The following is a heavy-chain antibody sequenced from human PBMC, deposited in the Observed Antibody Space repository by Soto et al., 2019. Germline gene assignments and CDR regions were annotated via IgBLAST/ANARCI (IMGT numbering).Heavy chain of an antibody. J-gene: IGHJ4*02. V-gene: IGHV3-30*18. Sequence: GGSLRFPCAASGFTFSSYGMHWFRQHPGKGLEWVAVISYDGSNKYYADSLKGRFTISRDNSKNTLYLQMNSLRVEEKAVYYFAKDIGFKKWQYRTYLFNYCCQRILVIFS. CDR2: ISYDGSNK. CDR1: GFTFSSYG. D-gene: IGHD4-4*01. CDR3: AKDIGFKKWQYRTYLFNY.